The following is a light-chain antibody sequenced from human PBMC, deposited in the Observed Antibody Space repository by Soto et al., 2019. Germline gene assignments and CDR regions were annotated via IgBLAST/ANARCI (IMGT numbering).Light chain of an antibody. CDR3: AAWDDSLSGPGV. Sequence: QSVLTQPPSASGTPGQRVTISCSGSSSNIGSNYVYWYQQLTGTAPKLLIYRNNQRPSGVPDRFSGSKSGTSASLAISGLRSEDEADYYCAAWDDSLSGPGVFGGGTKLTVI. J-gene: IGLJ2*01. CDR1: SSNIGSNY. V-gene: IGLV1-47*01. CDR2: RNN.